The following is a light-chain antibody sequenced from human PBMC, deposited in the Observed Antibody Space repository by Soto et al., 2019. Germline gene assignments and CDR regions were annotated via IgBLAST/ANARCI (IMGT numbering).Light chain of an antibody. CDR1: SSNIGSYT. CDR2: SNN. Sequence: QSVLTQPPSASGTPGQRVTISCSGSSSNIGSYTVNWYQQLRGTAPKLLIYSNNQRPSGVPDRYSGSKSGTSASLAISGLQSEDEADYYCAAWDDSLIGPVFGGGTKLTVL. CDR3: AAWDDSLIGPV. V-gene: IGLV1-44*01. J-gene: IGLJ3*02.